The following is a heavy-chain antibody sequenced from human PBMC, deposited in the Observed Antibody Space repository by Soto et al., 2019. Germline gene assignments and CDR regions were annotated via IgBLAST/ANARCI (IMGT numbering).Heavy chain of an antibody. CDR1: GYTFTSYG. J-gene: IGHJ5*02. D-gene: IGHD1-26*01. Sequence: QVQLVQSGAEVKKPGASVKVSCKASGYTFTSYGISWVRQAPGQGLEWMGWISAYNGNTNYAQKLQGRVTVTTDTYTSTDYMELRSLRSDDPAVYYCARMEQPNWFDPWGQGTLVTVSS. CDR2: ISAYNGNT. V-gene: IGHV1-18*01. CDR3: ARMEQPNWFDP.